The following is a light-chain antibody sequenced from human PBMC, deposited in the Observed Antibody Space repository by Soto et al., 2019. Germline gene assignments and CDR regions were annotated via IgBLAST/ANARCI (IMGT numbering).Light chain of an antibody. Sequence: EIFLTESPATLSVPAGVRVSLSCRARQSVSSILARHQQKPGQAPRLLIYGASNRATGIPDRFSGSGSGTDFTLTISRLEPGDFAVYYCQVYGSSPKTFGQGTKVDIK. CDR1: QSVSSI. V-gene: IGKV3-20*01. CDR3: QVYGSSPKT. J-gene: IGKJ1*01. CDR2: GAS.